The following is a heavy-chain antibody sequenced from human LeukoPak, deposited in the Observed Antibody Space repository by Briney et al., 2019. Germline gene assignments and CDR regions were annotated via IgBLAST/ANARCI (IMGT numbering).Heavy chain of an antibody. V-gene: IGHV4-34*01. D-gene: IGHD3-9*01. CDR1: GGSFSGYY. CDR2: INHSGST. CDR3: ARDFSQYDILTGHMVIGAFDI. J-gene: IGHJ3*02. Sequence: SETLSLTCAVYGGSFSGYYWSWIRQPPGKGLEWIGEINHSGSTNYNPSLKSRVTISVDTSKNQFSLKLSSVTAADTAVYYCARDFSQYDILTGHMVIGAFDIWGQGTMVTVSS.